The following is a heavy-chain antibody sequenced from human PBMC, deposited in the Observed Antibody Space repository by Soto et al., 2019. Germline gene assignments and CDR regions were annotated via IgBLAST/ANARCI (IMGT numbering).Heavy chain of an antibody. D-gene: IGHD6-13*01. Sequence: GASVKVSCKASGYTFHNHGISWLRQSAGQGLEWLGWISGLDGKTKYAQRLQGRVTITADKSTSTAYMELSSLRSEDTAVYYCARDQGTAADHYGMDVWGQGTTVTVSS. CDR1: GYTFHNHG. J-gene: IGHJ6*02. CDR3: ARDQGTAADHYGMDV. V-gene: IGHV1-18*04. CDR2: ISGLDGKT.